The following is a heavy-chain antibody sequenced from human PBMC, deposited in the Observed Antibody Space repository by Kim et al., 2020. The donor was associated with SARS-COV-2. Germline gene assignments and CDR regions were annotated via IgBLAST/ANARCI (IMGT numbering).Heavy chain of an antibody. Sequence: YIPTLKSRVTISVDTSKNQFSLKLSSVTAADTAVYYCARRNLWSSDAFDIWGQGTMVTVSS. CDR3: ARRNLWSSDAFDI. V-gene: IGHV4-39*01. J-gene: IGHJ3*02. D-gene: IGHD3-10*01.